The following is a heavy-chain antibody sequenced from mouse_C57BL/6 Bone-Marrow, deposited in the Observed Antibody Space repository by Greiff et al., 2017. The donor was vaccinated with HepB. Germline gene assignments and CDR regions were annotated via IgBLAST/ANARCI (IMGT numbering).Heavy chain of an antibody. Sequence: DVKLVESVAELVRPGASVKLSCTASGFNIKNTYMHWVKQRPEQGLEWIGRIDPANGNTKYAPKFQGKATITADTSSNTAYLQLSSLTSEDTAIYYCARGDYYGSLYYFDDWGQGTTLTVSS. CDR3: ARGDYYGSLYYFDD. V-gene: IGHV14-3*01. D-gene: IGHD1-1*01. J-gene: IGHJ2*01. CDR2: IDPANGNT. CDR1: GFNIKNTY.